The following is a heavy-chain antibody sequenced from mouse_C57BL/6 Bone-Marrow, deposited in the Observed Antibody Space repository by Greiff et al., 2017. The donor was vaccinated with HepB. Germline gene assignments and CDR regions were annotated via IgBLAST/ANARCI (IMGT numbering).Heavy chain of an antibody. Sequence: VQLKESGPVLVKPGASVKMSCKASGYTFTDYYMNWVKQSHGKSLEWIGVINPYNGGTSYNQKFKGKATLTVDKSSSTAYMELNSLTSEDSAVYYCARSRWLLAWFAYWGQGTLVTVSA. J-gene: IGHJ3*01. D-gene: IGHD2-3*01. V-gene: IGHV1-19*01. CDR1: GYTFTDYY. CDR3: ARSRWLLAWFAY. CDR2: INPYNGGT.